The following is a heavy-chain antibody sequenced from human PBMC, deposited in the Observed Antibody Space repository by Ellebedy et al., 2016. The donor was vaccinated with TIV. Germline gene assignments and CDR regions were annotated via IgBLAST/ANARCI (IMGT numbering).Heavy chain of an antibody. J-gene: IGHJ4*02. CDR2: ISSSSGTI. D-gene: IGHD5-24*01. CDR1: GFTFNDYG. CDR3: APGDGTFDS. Sequence: GGSLRLXXAASGFTFNDYGMHWVRQAPGKGLAWVSFISSSSGTISYAASVKGRFTISRDNAKKSLHLQMDNLRGEDTAVYYCAPGDGTFDSWGQGIPVTVSS. V-gene: IGHV3-48*04.